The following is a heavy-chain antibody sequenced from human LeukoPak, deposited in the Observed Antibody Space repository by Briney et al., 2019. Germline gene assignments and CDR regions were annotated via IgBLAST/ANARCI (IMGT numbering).Heavy chain of an antibody. J-gene: IGHJ5*02. D-gene: IGHD3-22*01. CDR3: AKGSSGYFVDL. CDR2: ISNDGGGT. V-gene: IGHV3-23*01. CDR1: GFIFNNYG. Sequence: GGSLRLSCAASGFIFNNYGLIWFRQAPGKGLEWVSAISNDGGGTNYADFVKGRFTISRDNSKNTLFLQMTSLRAEATALYYCAKGSSGYFVDLWGQGTLVTVSS.